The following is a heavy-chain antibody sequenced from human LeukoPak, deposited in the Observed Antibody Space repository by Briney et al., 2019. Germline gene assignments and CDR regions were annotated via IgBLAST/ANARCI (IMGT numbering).Heavy chain of an antibody. J-gene: IGHJ4*02. V-gene: IGHV3-64D*09. CDR2: ISSDGGTT. CDR3: VKPFHGRTSTTCWLFDY. D-gene: IGHD2-2*01. Sequence: GGSLRLSCSASGFTFSIYAIHWVRQAPGKGLEYVSTISSDGGTTYYADSLKGRFTISRDNSKNTLYLQMSGLRPEDTAVYYCVKPFHGRTSTTCWLFDYWGQGTLVTVSS. CDR1: GFTFSIYA.